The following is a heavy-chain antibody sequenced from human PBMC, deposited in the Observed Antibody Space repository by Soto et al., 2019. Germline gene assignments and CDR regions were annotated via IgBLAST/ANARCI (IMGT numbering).Heavy chain of an antibody. D-gene: IGHD3-16*01. CDR1: GFSLNTAGGG. J-gene: IGHJ6*02. CDR3: AHRPNWVINGLDT. V-gene: IGHV2-5*01. Sequence: SGPTLVNPTQTLTLTCTLSGFSLNTAGGGVVWIRQPPGKALEWLALIYWNDDKRYSPSLNNRLTITKDTSRNQVVLTLTNVAPDDTGTYYCAHRPNWVINGLDTWGQGTTVTVSS. CDR2: IYWNDDK.